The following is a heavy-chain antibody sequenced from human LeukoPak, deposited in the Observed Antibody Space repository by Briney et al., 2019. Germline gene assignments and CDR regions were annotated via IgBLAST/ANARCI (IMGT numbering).Heavy chain of an antibody. J-gene: IGHJ4*02. Sequence: TGGSLRLSCAASGFTFSSYGMHRVRQAPAKGLEWVAVIWYDGSNKYYTDSVKGRFTISRDNSKNTLYLQMNSMRAEDTAVYYCARGELQYFDWTDYWGQGTLVTVSS. CDR1: GFTFSSYG. V-gene: IGHV3-33*01. D-gene: IGHD3-9*01. CDR2: IWYDGSNK. CDR3: ARGELQYFDWTDY.